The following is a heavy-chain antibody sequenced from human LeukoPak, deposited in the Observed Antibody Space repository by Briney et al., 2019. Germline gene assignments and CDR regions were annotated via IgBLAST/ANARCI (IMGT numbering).Heavy chain of an antibody. CDR3: ARATSYSNYGMDV. J-gene: IGHJ6*02. CDR1: GFTVSSNY. V-gene: IGHV3-74*01. D-gene: IGHD4-11*01. Sequence: GGSLRLSCAASGFTVSSNYMSWVRQVPGKGLVWVSRINSDGSSTSYADSVKGRFTISRDNAKNTLYLQMNSLRAEDTAVHYCARATSYSNYGMDVWGQGTTVTVSS. CDR2: INSDGSST.